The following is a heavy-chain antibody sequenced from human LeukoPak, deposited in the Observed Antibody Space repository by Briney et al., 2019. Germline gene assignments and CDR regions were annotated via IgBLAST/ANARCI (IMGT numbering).Heavy chain of an antibody. V-gene: IGHV6-1*01. CDR3: AKSGDYRFDP. J-gene: IGHJ5*02. CDR1: GDSVSSNSAA. CDR2: TYYRSKWYN. Sequence: SQTLSLTCALSGDSVSSNSAAWNWIRQSPSRGLEWLGKTYYRSKWYNDYAVSVKSRITVNPDTSKNQFSLQLNSVTPEDTAAYYCAKSGDYRFDPWGQGTLVTVSS. D-gene: IGHD3-10*01.